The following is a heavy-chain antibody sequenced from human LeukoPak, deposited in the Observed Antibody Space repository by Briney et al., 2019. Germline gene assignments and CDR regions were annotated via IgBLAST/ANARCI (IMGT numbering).Heavy chain of an antibody. D-gene: IGHD5-12*01. CDR3: ARVVNSGYDFDAFDM. V-gene: IGHV3-23*01. CDR1: GFTFSSYG. CDR2: ISGSGGST. J-gene: IGHJ3*02. Sequence: GGSLRLSCAASGFTFSSYGMSWVRQAPGKGLEWVSAISGSGGSTYYADSVKGRFTISRDNAKNALYLQMSSLRAEDTAVYYCARVVNSGYDFDAFDMWGQGTVVTVSS.